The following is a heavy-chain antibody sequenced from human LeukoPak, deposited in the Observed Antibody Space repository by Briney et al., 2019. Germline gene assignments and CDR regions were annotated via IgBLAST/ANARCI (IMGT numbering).Heavy chain of an antibody. CDR2: IKQDGSEK. CDR3: VRLTAAGRRTDFDY. V-gene: IGHV3-7*01. D-gene: IGHD6-13*01. J-gene: IGHJ4*02. CDR1: GDSVSGSFW. Sequence: ETLSLTCAVSGDSVSGSFWWSWVRQTPGKVLEWVANIKQDGSEKYYVDSVKGRFTISRDNAKNALYLQMNSLRTEDTAVYYCVRLTAAGRRTDFDYWGQGTLVTVSS.